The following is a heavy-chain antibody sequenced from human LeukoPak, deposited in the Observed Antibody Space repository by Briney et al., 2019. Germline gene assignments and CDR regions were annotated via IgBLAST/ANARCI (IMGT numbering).Heavy chain of an antibody. V-gene: IGHV3-9*01. CDR2: ISWNSGSI. Sequence: QSGPSLRLSCAASGFSFVMHWVRQAPGKGLEWVSGISWNSGSIGYADSVKGRFTTSRDNAKNSLYLQMNSLRAEDTALYYCAKDSRGSGSRYYGMDVWGQGTTVTVSS. CDR3: AKDSRGSGSRYYGMDV. CDR1: GFSFV. J-gene: IGHJ6*02. D-gene: IGHD3-10*01.